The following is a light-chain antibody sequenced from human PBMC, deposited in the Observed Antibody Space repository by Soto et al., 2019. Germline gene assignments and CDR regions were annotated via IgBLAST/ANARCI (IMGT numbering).Light chain of an antibody. CDR2: GAS. J-gene: IGKJ3*01. CDR1: QSVSSN. Sequence: EIVMTQSPATLSVSPGERATLSCRASQSVSSNLAWYQQKPGQAPRLLIYGASIRATGIPARFSGSGSGTEFTLTISSLQSEDFAVYYCQQNNNWPRFTFGPGTKVDIK. V-gene: IGKV3D-15*01. CDR3: QQNNNWPRFT.